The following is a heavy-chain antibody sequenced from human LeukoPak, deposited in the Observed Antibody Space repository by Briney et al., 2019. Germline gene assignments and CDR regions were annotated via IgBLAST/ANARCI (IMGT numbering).Heavy chain of an antibody. CDR2: IIPIFGTA. CDR1: GGTFSSYA. D-gene: IGHD3-22*01. Sequence: SVKVSCKASGGTFSSYAISWVRQAPGQGLEWMGGIIPIFGTANYAQKFQGRVTITADESTSTAYMELSSLRSEDTAVYYCATYYYDSSGYYCPRDYWGQGTLVTVSS. CDR3: ATYYYDSSGYYCPRDY. V-gene: IGHV1-69*13. J-gene: IGHJ4*02.